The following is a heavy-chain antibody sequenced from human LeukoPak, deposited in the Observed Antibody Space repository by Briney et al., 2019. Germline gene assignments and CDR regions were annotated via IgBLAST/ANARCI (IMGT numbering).Heavy chain of an antibody. CDR2: IGGSGGST. J-gene: IGHJ4*02. CDR1: GFTFSSYA. CDR3: AKDRCSGGSCYSR. Sequence: PGGSLRLSCAASGFTFSSYAMSWVRQAPGKGLELVSAIGGSGGSTYYADSVKGRFTISRDNSKNTLYLQMNSLRAEDTAVYYCAKDRCSGGSCYSRWGQRTLVTVSS. V-gene: IGHV3-23*01. D-gene: IGHD2-15*01.